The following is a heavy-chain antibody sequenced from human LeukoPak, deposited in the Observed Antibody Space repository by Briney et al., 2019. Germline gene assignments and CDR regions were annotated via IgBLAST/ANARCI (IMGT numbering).Heavy chain of an antibody. J-gene: IGHJ5*02. CDR3: ARGSEWELLSCDH. CDR2: ISTSSSHM. D-gene: IGHD1-26*01. CDR1: GFTFSSYS. Sequence: GGSLRLSCAASGFTFSSYSMNWVCQAPGKGLELVSSISTSSSHMYYADSVKGRFTISRDNARNSLYLQMNSLRAEDTAVYYCARGSEWELLSCDHWGQGTLVTVSS. V-gene: IGHV3-21*01.